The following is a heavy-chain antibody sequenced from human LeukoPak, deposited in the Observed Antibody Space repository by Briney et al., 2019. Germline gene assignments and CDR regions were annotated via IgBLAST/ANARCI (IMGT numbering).Heavy chain of an antibody. CDR1: GFTFDDYA. CDR2: ISWNRGSI. J-gene: IGHJ5*02. Sequence: GRSLRLSCAASGFTFDDYAMHWVRQAPGKGLEWVSGISWNRGSIGYADSVKGRFTISRDNAKNSLYLQMNSLRAEDTALYYCAKEDGPWGQGTLVTVSS. CDR3: AKEDGP. V-gene: IGHV3-9*01.